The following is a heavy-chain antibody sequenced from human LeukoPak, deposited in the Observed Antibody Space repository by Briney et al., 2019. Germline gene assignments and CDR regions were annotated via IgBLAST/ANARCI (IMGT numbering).Heavy chain of an antibody. V-gene: IGHV5-51*01. CDR3: ARIGRYFDWLRYGMDV. CDR1: GYSFTSYW. D-gene: IGHD3-9*01. J-gene: IGHJ6*02. CDR2: IYPGDSDT. Sequence: GESLKISCKGSGYSFTSYWIGWVRQMPGKGLEWMGIIYPGDSDTRYSPSFQGQVTISADKSISTAYLQWSSLKASDTAMYYCARIGRYFDWLRYGMDVWGQGTTVTVSS.